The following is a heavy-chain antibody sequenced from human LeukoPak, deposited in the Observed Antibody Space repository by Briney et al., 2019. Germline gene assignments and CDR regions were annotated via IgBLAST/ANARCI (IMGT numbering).Heavy chain of an antibody. Sequence: GGSLRLSCAASGFTFSSYAMHWVRQAPGKGLEWVAVISYHGRDKYYADSVKGRFTVSRDNSKNTLYLQMDYLRPEDTAVYYCARVIAYNLIYFGYWGQGTLVTVSS. CDR3: ARVIAYNLIYFGY. D-gene: IGHD1-1*01. CDR1: GFTFSSYA. V-gene: IGHV3-30*04. J-gene: IGHJ4*02. CDR2: ISYHGRDK.